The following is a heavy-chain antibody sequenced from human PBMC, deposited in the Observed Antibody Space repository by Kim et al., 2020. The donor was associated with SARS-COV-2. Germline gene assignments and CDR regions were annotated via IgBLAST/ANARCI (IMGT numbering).Heavy chain of an antibody. CDR3: ARDTTTAAADNYYYYGMDV. Sequence: GGSLRLSCAASGFTFSDYFMSWIRQAPGKGLEWVSYISSRSTYTNYADSVKGRFTISRDNDKNSLYLQMNSLRAEDTAVYYCARDTTTAAADNYYYYGMDVWGQGTTVTVSS. CDR2: ISSRSTYT. D-gene: IGHD6-13*01. V-gene: IGHV3-11*06. CDR1: GFTFSDYF. J-gene: IGHJ6*02.